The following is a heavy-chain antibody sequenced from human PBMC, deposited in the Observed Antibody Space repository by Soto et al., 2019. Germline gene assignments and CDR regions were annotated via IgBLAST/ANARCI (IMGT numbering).Heavy chain of an antibody. CDR3: ARGLWKEDFDY. J-gene: IGHJ4*02. CDR2: ISSAGGT. Sequence: PGGSLRLSCVASGFPFNNYDMHWVRQFAEKGLEWVAAISSAGGTHYAADSTRGRFTISRDNAKNSLYLQMNSLRAEDTAVYYCARGLWKEDFDYWGQGILVTVSS. CDR1: GFPFNNYD. D-gene: IGHD2-21*01. V-gene: IGHV3-13*01.